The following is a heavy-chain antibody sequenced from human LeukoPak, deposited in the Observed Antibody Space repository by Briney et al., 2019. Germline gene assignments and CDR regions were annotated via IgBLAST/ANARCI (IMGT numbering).Heavy chain of an antibody. J-gene: IGHJ4*02. CDR1: GFTFSYYG. CDR3: ARDFEWSFDY. V-gene: IGHV3-30*02. Sequence: GGSLRLSCVASGFTFSYYGMHWVRQAPGKGLEWVTFIRSDGSNQHYIDSVKGRFTISRDSSKNTLFLQMNSLRLEDTAVYYCARDFEWSFDYWGQGTLVTVSS. CDR2: IRSDGSNQ. D-gene: IGHD3-3*01.